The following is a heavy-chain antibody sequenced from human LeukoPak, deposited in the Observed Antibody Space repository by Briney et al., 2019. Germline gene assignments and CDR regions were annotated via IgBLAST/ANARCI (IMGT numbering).Heavy chain of an antibody. CDR2: INPNSGGT. D-gene: IGHD6-6*01. CDR1: GYIFTDYY. CDR3: ARDSGSSSPLFYFDY. J-gene: IGHJ4*02. V-gene: IGHV1-2*06. Sequence: ASVKVSCKASGYIFTDYYMHWVRQAPGQELGWMGRINPNSGGTNYAQKFQGRDTMTRDTSISTAYMELSRLRSDDTAVYYCARDSGSSSPLFYFDYWGQGTLVTVSS.